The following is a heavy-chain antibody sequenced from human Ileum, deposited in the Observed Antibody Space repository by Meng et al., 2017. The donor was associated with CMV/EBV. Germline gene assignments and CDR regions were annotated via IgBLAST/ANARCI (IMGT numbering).Heavy chain of an antibody. J-gene: IGHJ6*02. Sequence: ASVKVSCKASGYTLSVYYIHWVRQAPGQGLEWLGWINPNNGATAYAEKFQSRVTLTRDTSIDTAYMELSRLTSDDTAAYYCARGATTTLFHYYKEMDVWGQGTMVTVSS. V-gene: IGHV1-2*02. CDR2: INPNNGAT. D-gene: IGHD1-14*01. CDR1: GYTLSVYY. CDR3: ARGATTTLFHYYKEMDV.